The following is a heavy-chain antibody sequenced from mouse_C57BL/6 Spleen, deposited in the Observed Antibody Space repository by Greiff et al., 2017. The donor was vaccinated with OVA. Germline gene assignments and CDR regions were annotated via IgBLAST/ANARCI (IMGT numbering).Heavy chain of an antibody. CDR3: ARYYYGSSGGYFDV. CDR2: IYPGDGDT. V-gene: IGHV1-82*01. J-gene: IGHJ1*03. D-gene: IGHD1-1*01. CDR1: GYAFSSSW. Sequence: QVQLQQSGPELVKPGASVKISCKASGYAFSSSWMNWVKQRPGKGLEWIGRIYPGDGDTNYTGKFKGKATLTADKSSSTAYMQLSSLTSEDSAVYFCARYYYGSSGGYFDVWGTGTTVTVSS.